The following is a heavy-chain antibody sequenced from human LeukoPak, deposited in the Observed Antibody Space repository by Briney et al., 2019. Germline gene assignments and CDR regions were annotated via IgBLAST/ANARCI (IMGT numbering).Heavy chain of an antibody. D-gene: IGHD3-16*01. J-gene: IGHJ6*03. CDR2: ISGSGGST. Sequence: PGGSLRLSCGASGFTFSSYGMTWVRQAPGKGLEWVSAISGSGGSTYYADSVKGRFTISRDNSKNTLYLQMNSLRAEDTAIYYWAKGLRVGGVFYYYYMDVWGKGTTVTIPS. V-gene: IGHV3-23*01. CDR1: GFTFSSYG. CDR3: AKGLRVGGVFYYYYMDV.